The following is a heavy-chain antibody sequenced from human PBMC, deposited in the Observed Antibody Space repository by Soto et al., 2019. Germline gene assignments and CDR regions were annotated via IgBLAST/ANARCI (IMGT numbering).Heavy chain of an antibody. V-gene: IGHV3-33*08. CDR3: ASRHYYDTPGHFEY. D-gene: IGHD3-22*01. CDR1: GFSFSGYG. CDR2: ISYDGGNK. Sequence: GGSLRLSCAASGFSFSGYGMHWVRQAPGKGLEWVAVISYDGGNKYYADSVKGRFTISRDNSKNTLYLQMNSLRAEDTAVYYCASRHYYDTPGHFEYWGQGTLVTVSS. J-gene: IGHJ4*02.